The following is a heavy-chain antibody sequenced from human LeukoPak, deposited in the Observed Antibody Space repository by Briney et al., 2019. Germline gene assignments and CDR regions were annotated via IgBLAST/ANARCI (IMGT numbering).Heavy chain of an antibody. D-gene: IGHD2-21*02. CDR1: TFTFSSYS. CDR2: ISSSSTYK. V-gene: IGHV3-21*01. J-gene: IGHJ1*01. CDR3: ARTYCGGDCYRAEYFQH. Sequence: AVSLSLSCAASTFTFSSYSMNWVRQAPGKGREWVSSISSSSTYKYHADSVKGRFTISRDNANNSLYLQMNSLRAEDTVVYYCARTYCGGDCYRAEYFQHWGQERLVTVSP.